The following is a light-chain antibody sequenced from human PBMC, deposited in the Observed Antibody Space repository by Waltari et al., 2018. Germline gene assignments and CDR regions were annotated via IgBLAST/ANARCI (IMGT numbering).Light chain of an antibody. CDR1: QSVSSY. J-gene: IGKJ4*01. V-gene: IGKV3-11*01. CDR2: DAS. Sequence: EIVLPQSPATLSLSPGERATLSCRASQSVSSYLAWYQHKPGQAPRLLIYDASNRATGLPARFSGSGSGTDFTLTISSLEPEDFAVYYCQQRSNWPPLTFGGGTKVEIK. CDR3: QQRSNWPPLT.